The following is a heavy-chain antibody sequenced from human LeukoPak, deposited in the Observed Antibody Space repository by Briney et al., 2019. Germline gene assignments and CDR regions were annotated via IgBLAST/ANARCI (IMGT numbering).Heavy chain of an antibody. V-gene: IGHV4-39*01. J-gene: IGHJ4*02. Sequence: SETLFLTCTVSGGSISSSSYYWGWIRQPPGKGLEWIGSIYYSGSTYYNPSLKSRVTISVDTSKNQFSLKLSSVTAADTAVYYCARHQRAGYYFDYWGQGTLVTVSS. CDR2: IYYSGST. CDR1: GGSISSSSYY. CDR3: ARHQRAGYYFDY.